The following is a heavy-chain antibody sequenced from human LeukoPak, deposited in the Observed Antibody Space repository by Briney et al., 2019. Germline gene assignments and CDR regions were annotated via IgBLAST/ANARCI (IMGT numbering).Heavy chain of an antibody. D-gene: IGHD2-2*01. J-gene: IGHJ4*02. Sequence: GGSLRLSCAASGFTFSSYAMHWVRQAPGKGLEWVAVISYDGSNKYYADSVKGRFTISRDNAKNSLYLQMNSLRAEDTAVYYCARRGFCSSTSCYGSPDYWGQGTLVTVSS. CDR3: ARRGFCSSTSCYGSPDY. CDR1: GFTFSSYA. CDR2: ISYDGSNK. V-gene: IGHV3-30*04.